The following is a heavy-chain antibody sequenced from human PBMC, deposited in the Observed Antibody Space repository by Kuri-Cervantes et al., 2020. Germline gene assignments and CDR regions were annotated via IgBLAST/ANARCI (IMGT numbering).Heavy chain of an antibody. CDR2: INHSGST. D-gene: IGHD3-10*01. Sequence: SQTLSLTCAVSGYSISSGFYWGWIRQPPGKGLEWIGEINHSGSTNYNPSLKSRVTISVDTSKNQFSLKLSSVTAADTAVYYCARPRGYYGSGSYYPATRPWYAFDIWGQGAMVTVSS. J-gene: IGHJ3*02. CDR1: GYSISSGFY. CDR3: ARPRGYYGSGSYYPATRPWYAFDI. V-gene: IGHV4-38-2*01.